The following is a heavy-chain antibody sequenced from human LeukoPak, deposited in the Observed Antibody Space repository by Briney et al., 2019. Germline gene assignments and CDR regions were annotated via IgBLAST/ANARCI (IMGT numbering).Heavy chain of an antibody. D-gene: IGHD4-23*01. CDR2: IYYSGST. V-gene: IGHV4-59*12. CDR1: GGSISSYY. J-gene: IGHJ4*02. Sequence: SETLSLTCTVSGGSISSYYWSWIRQPPGKGLEWIGYIYYSGSTNYNPSLKSRVTISVDTSKNQFSLKLSSVTAADTAVYYCARGGGNKGYYFDYWGQGTLVTVSS. CDR3: ARGGGNKGYYFDY.